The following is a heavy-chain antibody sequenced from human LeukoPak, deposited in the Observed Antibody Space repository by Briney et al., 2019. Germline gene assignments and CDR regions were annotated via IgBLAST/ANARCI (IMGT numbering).Heavy chain of an antibody. CDR2: ISYDGSNK. D-gene: IGHD3-10*02. CDR3: AELGITMIGGV. CDR1: GFTFSSYG. J-gene: IGHJ6*04. V-gene: IGHV3-30*18. Sequence: GGSLRLSCAASGFTFSSYGMHWVRQAPGKGLEWVAVISYDGSNKYYADSVKGRSTISRDNAKNSLYLQMNSLRAEDTAVYYCAELGITMIGGVWGKGTTVTISS.